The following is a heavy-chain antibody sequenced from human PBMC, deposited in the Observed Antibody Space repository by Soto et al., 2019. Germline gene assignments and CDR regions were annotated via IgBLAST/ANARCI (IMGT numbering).Heavy chain of an antibody. CDR3: ARSGYSYGPNPLLY. J-gene: IGHJ4*02. Sequence: SETLSLTCTVSCCSISSGCYYLSWIRPHPGKGLEWIGYIYYSGSTYYNPSLKSRVTISVDTSKNQFSLKLSSVTAADTAVYYCARSGYSYGPNPLLYWGQGTLVTVSS. V-gene: IGHV4-31*03. D-gene: IGHD5-18*01. CDR2: IYYSGST. CDR1: CCSISSGCYY.